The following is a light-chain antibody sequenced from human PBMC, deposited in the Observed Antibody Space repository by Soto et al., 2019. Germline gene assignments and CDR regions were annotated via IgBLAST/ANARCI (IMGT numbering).Light chain of an antibody. CDR2: GAS. Sequence: EIVLTQSPGTLSLSPGERATLSCRASQSVSSTYLAWYQHKPGQAPRLLIYGASSRATGIPDRFSGSGSGTDFTLIISRLEPEDFAVYYCQQYTDRPRTFGQGTKVDIK. CDR3: QQYTDRPRT. V-gene: IGKV3-20*01. J-gene: IGKJ1*01. CDR1: QSVSSTY.